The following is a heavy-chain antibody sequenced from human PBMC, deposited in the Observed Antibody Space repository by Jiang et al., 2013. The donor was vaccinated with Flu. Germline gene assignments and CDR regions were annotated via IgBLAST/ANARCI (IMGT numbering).Heavy chain of an antibody. Sequence: TLSLTCAVSVAPSAVVTGGVGSPAPRKGLEWIGEIFHTWEHQLQSSLQSRVFISVDKSTNQFSLRLSSVTAADTAVYYCARRIGLQYYDNSGTPNYYYYMDVWGKGTTVTVSS. V-gene: IGHV4-4*02. CDR3: ARRIGLQYYDNSGTPNYYYYMDV. CDR1: VAPSAVVTG. CDR2: IFHTWEH. D-gene: IGHD3-22*01. J-gene: IGHJ6*03.